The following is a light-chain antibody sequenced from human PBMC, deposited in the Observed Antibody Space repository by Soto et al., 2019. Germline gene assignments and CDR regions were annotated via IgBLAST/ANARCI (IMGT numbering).Light chain of an antibody. CDR3: QSYDSSLSVSYV. V-gene: IGLV1-40*01. J-gene: IGLJ1*01. CDR1: SSNIGAGYD. Sequence: QSVLTQPPSVSGAPGQRVTISCTGSSSNIGAGYDVHWYQQRPGTAPKLLIYGNKNRPSGVPDRFSGSKSGTSASLAITGLQAADEADYYCQSYDSSLSVSYVFGTGTKVTVL. CDR2: GNK.